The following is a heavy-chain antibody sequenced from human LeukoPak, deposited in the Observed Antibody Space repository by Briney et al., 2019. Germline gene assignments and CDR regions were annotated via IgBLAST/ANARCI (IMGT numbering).Heavy chain of an antibody. D-gene: IGHD1-26*01. CDR3: ARGERYGSSNY. CDR1: GFTVSGNY. CDR2: INSDGSST. V-gene: IGHV3-74*01. J-gene: IGHJ4*02. Sequence: GGSLRLSCAASGFTVSGNYMSWVRQAPGKGLVWVSRINSDGSSTSYADSVKGRFTISRDNAKNTLYLQMNSLRAEDTAVYYCARGERYGSSNYWGQGTLVTVSS.